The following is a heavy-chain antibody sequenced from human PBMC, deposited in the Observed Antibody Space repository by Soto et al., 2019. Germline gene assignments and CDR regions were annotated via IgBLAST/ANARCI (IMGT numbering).Heavy chain of an antibody. CDR1: GLTFKNYA. V-gene: IGHV3-23*01. CDR2: ISGSGVST. Sequence: GSLRLSCVASGLTFKNYAMSWVRQAPGRGLEWVAGISGSGVSTYYAGSVKGRFTISRDNSKITVYLQMNSLRDEDSAVYYCAKDRTFNFYYGMDVWGQGTTVTVSS. J-gene: IGHJ6*02. CDR3: AKDRTFNFYYGMDV.